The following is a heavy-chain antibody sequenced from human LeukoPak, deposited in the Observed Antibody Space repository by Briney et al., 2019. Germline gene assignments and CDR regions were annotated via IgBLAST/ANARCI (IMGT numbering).Heavy chain of an antibody. Sequence: PSETLSLTCTVSGGTISSYYGIGIRQPPGEGLEGVGYIYYRGSTNYNPSLKSRVTISVDTSKNQFSLKLSSVTDGDTAVYYCASSLYCSGGSCYCDYWGQGTLVTVSS. J-gene: IGHJ4*02. CDR1: GGTISSYY. D-gene: IGHD2-15*01. V-gene: IGHV4-59*01. CDR2: IYYRGST. CDR3: ASSLYCSGGSCYCDY.